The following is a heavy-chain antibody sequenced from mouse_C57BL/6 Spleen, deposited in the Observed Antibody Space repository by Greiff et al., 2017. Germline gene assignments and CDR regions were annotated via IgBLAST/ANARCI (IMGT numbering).Heavy chain of an antibody. V-gene: IGHV1-82*01. Sequence: QVQLQQSGPELVKPGASVKISCKASGYAFSSSWMNWVQQRPGKGLEWIGRIYPGDGDTNYNGKFKGKATLTADKSSSTAYMQLSSLTSEDSAVYFCARDSSGCYYAMDYWGQGTSVTVSS. CDR2: IYPGDGDT. J-gene: IGHJ4*01. D-gene: IGHD3-2*02. CDR3: ARDSSGCYYAMDY. CDR1: GYAFSSSW.